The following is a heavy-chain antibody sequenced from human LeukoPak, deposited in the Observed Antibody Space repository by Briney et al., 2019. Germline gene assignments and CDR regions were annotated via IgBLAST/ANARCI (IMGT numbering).Heavy chain of an antibody. Sequence: GGSLRLSCAASGFTFSSYAMSWVRQAPGKGLEWVSAISGSGSSTYYADSVKGRFTISRHNPKNTLYLQMNRLRAEDTAVYYCAKEDGRYYDILTGEFDYWGQGTLVTVSS. J-gene: IGHJ4*02. CDR2: ISGSGSST. CDR1: GFTFSSYA. CDR3: AKEDGRYYDILTGEFDY. D-gene: IGHD3-9*01. V-gene: IGHV3-23*01.